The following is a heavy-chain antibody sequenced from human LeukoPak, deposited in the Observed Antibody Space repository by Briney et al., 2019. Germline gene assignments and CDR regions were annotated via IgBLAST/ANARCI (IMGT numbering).Heavy chain of an antibody. CDR3: ARSRDGYNFAFDY. D-gene: IGHD5-24*01. Sequence: GGSLRLSCTTSGFIFGDYALSWVRQAPGKGLEWVGFMISGETPQYAASVSGRFIISRDDSNRVAHLQMSSLKTEDTALYYCARSRDGYNFAFDYWGRGTLVTVSS. CDR2: MISGETP. J-gene: IGHJ4*02. CDR1: GFIFGDYA. V-gene: IGHV3-49*04.